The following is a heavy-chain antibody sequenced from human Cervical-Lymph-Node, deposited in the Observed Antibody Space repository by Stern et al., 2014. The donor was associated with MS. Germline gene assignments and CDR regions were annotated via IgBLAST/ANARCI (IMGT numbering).Heavy chain of an antibody. CDR3: ARDSSGWYSYYYYGMDV. CDR2: IYYSGST. J-gene: IGHJ6*02. CDR1: SSGGYY. Sequence: SSGGYYWSWIRQHPGKGLEWIGYIYYSGSTYYNPSLKSRVTISVDTSKNQFSLKLSSVTAADTAVYYCARDSSGWYSYYYYGMDVWGQGTTVTVSS. V-gene: IGHV4-31*02. D-gene: IGHD6-19*01.